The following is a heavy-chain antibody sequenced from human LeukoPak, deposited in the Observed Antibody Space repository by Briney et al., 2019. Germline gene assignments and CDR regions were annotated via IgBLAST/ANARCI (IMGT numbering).Heavy chain of an antibody. J-gene: IGHJ4*02. V-gene: IGHV3-74*01. CDR1: GFSLSNYW. D-gene: IGHD3-10*01. CDR2: TNEHGTII. Sequence: GGSLRLSCAASGFSLSNYWFHWVRQAPGEGLVWVSRTNEHGTIINYADSVKGRFTIYRDNAKNTLYLQMNSLRTEDSALYYCVVDLSGSADYWGQGTLVTVSS. CDR3: VVDLSGSADY.